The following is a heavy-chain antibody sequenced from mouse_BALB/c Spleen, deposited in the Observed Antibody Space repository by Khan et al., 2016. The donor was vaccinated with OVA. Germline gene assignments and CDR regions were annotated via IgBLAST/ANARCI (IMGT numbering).Heavy chain of an antibody. D-gene: IGHD2-14*01. CDR2: ISSTGST. J-gene: IGHJ4*01. Sequence: EVKLLESGPGLVKPSQSLSLTCTVTGYSITSDYAWNWIRQFPGNKLEWMGYISSTGSTSYNPSLKSRISITRDTSKNQFFLQLKSVTTEDTATYYRARSLYYSYGYALDCWGRGTSVTVSS. CDR3: ARSLYYSYGYALDC. CDR1: GYSITSDYA. V-gene: IGHV3-2*02.